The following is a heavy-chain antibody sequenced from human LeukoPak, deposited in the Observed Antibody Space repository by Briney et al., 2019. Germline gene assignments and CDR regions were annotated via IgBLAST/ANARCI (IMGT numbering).Heavy chain of an antibody. CDR3: ARAVLRFLEWLFPLGY. CDR2: INPNSGGT. Sequence: GASVKVSCKASGYTFTGYYMHWVRQAPEQGLEWMGWINPNSGGTNYAQKFQGRVTMTRDTSISTAYMELSRLRSDDTAVYYCARAVLRFLEWLFPLGYWGQGTLVTVSS. V-gene: IGHV1-2*02. D-gene: IGHD3-3*01. CDR1: GYTFTGYY. J-gene: IGHJ4*02.